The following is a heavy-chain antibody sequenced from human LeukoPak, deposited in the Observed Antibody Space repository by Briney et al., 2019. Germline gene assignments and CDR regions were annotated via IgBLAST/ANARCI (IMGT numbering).Heavy chain of an antibody. J-gene: IGHJ4*02. CDR3: ERDVYGAYGSDY. CDR2: ISSSSRTI. V-gene: IGHV3-48*01. D-gene: IGHD4-17*01. Sequence: WGSLTLSCAASVFTCRSYTMSLIRQTAGNGLEYFSSISSSSRTIYYSDSVKGRFTLSRDNAKTSLYLQMHSLRAEDTAVYYCERDVYGAYGSDYWGQGTLVTVSS. CDR1: VFTCRSYT.